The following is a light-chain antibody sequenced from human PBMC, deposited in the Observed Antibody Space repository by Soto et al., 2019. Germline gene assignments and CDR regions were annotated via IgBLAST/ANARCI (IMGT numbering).Light chain of an antibody. CDR3: AAWDDSLTGWV. J-gene: IGLJ3*02. V-gene: IGLV1-44*01. Sequence: QSVLTQPPSASGTPGQRVTISCSGSSSNIGSNTVKWYQQLPGTAPKLLIYSDNQRPSGVPYRFSGSKSGTSASLAISGLQSEDEADYHCAAWDDSLTGWVFGGGTKLTVL. CDR1: SSNIGSNT. CDR2: SDN.